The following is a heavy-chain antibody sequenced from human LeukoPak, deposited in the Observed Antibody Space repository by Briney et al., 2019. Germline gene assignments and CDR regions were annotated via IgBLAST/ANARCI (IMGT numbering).Heavy chain of an antibody. V-gene: IGHV3-74*01. CDR1: GFSFSRFW. CDR2: NNGDVSTS. D-gene: IGHD4/OR15-4a*01. Sequence: PGGSLRLSCAASGFSFSRFWVYWVRQAPGEGLVWVSRNNGDVSTSSYAESVKGRFTHSRDNPKNTLYLKMNCLRGEDTAVYYCARGAYGGQGEGLGIDYWGQGTLVTVSS. CDR3: ARGAYGGQGEGLGIDY. J-gene: IGHJ4*02.